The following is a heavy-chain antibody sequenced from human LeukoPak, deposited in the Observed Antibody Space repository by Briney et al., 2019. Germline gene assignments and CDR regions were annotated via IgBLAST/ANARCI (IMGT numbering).Heavy chain of an antibody. J-gene: IGHJ4*02. Sequence: GGSLRLSCAASGFTFSSYWMSWVRQAPGKGLEWVANIKQDGSEKYYVDSVKGRFTISRDNAKNSLYLQMNSLRAEDTAVYYCARDRAIFGVVITQRNFDYWGQGTLVTVSS. CDR3: ARDRAIFGVVITQRNFDY. CDR1: GFTFSSYW. D-gene: IGHD3-3*01. V-gene: IGHV3-7*01. CDR2: IKQDGSEK.